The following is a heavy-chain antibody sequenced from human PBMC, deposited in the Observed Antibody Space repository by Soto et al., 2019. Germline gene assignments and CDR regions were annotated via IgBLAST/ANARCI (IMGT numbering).Heavy chain of an antibody. CDR1: GASIISNNW. CDR2: IHYSGVT. CDR3: ASGGLGGTVVDLEGYHALDV. D-gene: IGHD2-15*01. Sequence: QVQLQESGPGLVKPSGTLSLTCAVSGASIISNNWWSWVRQSPGRGLEWIGAIHYSGVTNDNPSLTSRLSRSLDNSKTQFSVTLWSATAADTAVYYCASGGLGGTVVDLEGYHALDVWGAGTEVTVSP. J-gene: IGHJ6*04. V-gene: IGHV4-4*02.